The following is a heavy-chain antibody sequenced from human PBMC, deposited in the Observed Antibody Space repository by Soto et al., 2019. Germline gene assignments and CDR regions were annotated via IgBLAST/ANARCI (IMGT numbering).Heavy chain of an antibody. CDR2: IIPIFGTA. CDR1: GGTFSSYA. D-gene: IGHD3-3*01. J-gene: IGHJ5*02. CDR3: ARAQAPPTIVGVVISNWFDP. Sequence: GASVKVSCKASGGTFSSYAISWVRQAPGQGLEWMGGIIPIFGTANYAQKFQGRVTITADESTSTAYMELSSLRSEDTAVYYCARAQAPPTIVGVVISNWFDPWGQGTLVTVSS. V-gene: IGHV1-69*13.